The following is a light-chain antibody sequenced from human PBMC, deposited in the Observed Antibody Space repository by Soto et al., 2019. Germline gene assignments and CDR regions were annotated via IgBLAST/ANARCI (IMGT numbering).Light chain of an antibody. J-gene: IGKJ4*01. V-gene: IGKV3-20*01. CDR2: GAS. Sequence: EIVMTQSPATLSVSPGEGATLSCRASQSASSNYLAWYQHRPGQAPRLFIYGASTRATGIPDRFSGSGSGTDFTLTISRLETEDFAVYYCQQYGSSPLTFGGGTKVDIK. CDR3: QQYGSSPLT. CDR1: QSASSNY.